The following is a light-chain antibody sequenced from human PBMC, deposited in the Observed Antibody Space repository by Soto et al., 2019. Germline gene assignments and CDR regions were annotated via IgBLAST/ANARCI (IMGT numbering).Light chain of an antibody. CDR3: TSWTSTSTYV. J-gene: IGLJ1*01. CDR2: DVF. CDR1: SSDVGGYNY. V-gene: IGLV2-14*01. Sequence: QSVLTQDASVSGSPGQSITISCTGTSSDVGGYNYVSWYQQHPGRAPKLIIYDVFTRPSGISHRFSGSKSGNTASLTISALQAEDEGDYYCTSWTSTSTYVFGSGTKLTVL.